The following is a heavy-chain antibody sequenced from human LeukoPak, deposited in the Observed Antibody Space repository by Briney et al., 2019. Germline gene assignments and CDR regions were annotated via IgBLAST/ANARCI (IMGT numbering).Heavy chain of an antibody. CDR2: ISSSSSYI. CDR1: GFTYSSYA. CDR3: AREDGYSGYPRKYYFDY. J-gene: IGHJ4*02. D-gene: IGHD5-12*01. V-gene: IGHV3-21*01. Sequence: GGSLRLSCAASGFTYSSYAMSWVRQAPGKGLEWVSSISSSSSYIYYADSVKGRFTISRDNAKNSLYLQMNSLRAEDTAVYYCAREDGYSGYPRKYYFDYWGQGTLVTVSS.